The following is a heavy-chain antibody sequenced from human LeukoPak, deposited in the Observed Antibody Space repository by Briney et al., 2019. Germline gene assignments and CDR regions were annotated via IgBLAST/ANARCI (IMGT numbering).Heavy chain of an antibody. CDR1: GFTFNSYA. D-gene: IGHD3-10*01. J-gene: IGHJ4*02. Sequence: PGGSLRLSSAASGFTFNSYAMRWVRQAPGKGLEWVSTISGSGDSTYYADSVKGRFTISRDNSKNALYLQMNSLRAEDTAVFYCARVLYYDSGSYFDYWGQGTLVTVSS. V-gene: IGHV3-23*01. CDR3: ARVLYYDSGSYFDY. CDR2: ISGSGDST.